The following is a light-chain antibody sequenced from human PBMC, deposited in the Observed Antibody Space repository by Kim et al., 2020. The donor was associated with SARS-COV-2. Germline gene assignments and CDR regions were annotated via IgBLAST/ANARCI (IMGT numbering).Light chain of an antibody. Sequence: QAALTQPASVSGSPGQSITISCTGTSSDVGGYNYVSWYQQHPGKAPKLMIYDVSKRPSGVSNRFSGSKSGNTASLTISGLQAEDEADYYCSPYTSSSTYVFGTGTKVTV. CDR3: SPYTSSSTYV. CDR2: DVS. J-gene: IGLJ1*01. V-gene: IGLV2-14*01. CDR1: SSDVGGYNY.